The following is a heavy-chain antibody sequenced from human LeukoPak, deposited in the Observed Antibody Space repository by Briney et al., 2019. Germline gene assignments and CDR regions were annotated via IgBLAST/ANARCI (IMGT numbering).Heavy chain of an antibody. D-gene: IGHD2-2*01. J-gene: IGHJ4*02. CDR1: GFTFSSYG. CDR2: ISYDGSNK. Sequence: GGSLRLSCAASGFTFSSYGMHWVRQAPGKGLEWVAVISYDGSNKYYADSVKGRFTISRDNSKNTLYLQMNSLRAEDTAVYYCAKLPYCSSTSCYPLDYWGQGTLVTVSS. V-gene: IGHV3-30*18. CDR3: AKLPYCSSTSCYPLDY.